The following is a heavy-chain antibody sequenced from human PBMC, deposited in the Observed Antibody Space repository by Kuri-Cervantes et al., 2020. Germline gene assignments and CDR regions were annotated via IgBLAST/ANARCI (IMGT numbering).Heavy chain of an antibody. CDR3: ARVAGSSWYEATYYFDY. Sequence: GSLRLSCTVSGGSISSSNWWSWVRQPSGKGLEWIGYIYYSGSTNYNPSLKSRVTISVDTSKNQFSLKLSSVTAADTAVYYCARVAGSSWYEATYYFDYWGHGTPVTVSS. V-gene: IGHV4-4*02. D-gene: IGHD6-13*01. CDR1: GGSISSSNW. CDR2: IYYSGST. J-gene: IGHJ4*01.